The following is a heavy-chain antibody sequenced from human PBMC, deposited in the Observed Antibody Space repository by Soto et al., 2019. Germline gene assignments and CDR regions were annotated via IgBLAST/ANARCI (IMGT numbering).Heavy chain of an antibody. V-gene: IGHV3-48*03. CDR3: ARDRVAGYYYYGMDV. CDR2: ISSSGSTI. CDR1: GFTCSSYE. Sequence: PRWSLRLSCAASGFTCSSYEMNWVRQAPGKGLEWVSYISSSGSTIYYADSVKGRFTISRDNAKNSLYLQMNSLRAEDTAVYYCARDRVAGYYYYGMDVWGQGTTVTVSS. D-gene: IGHD6-19*01. J-gene: IGHJ6*02.